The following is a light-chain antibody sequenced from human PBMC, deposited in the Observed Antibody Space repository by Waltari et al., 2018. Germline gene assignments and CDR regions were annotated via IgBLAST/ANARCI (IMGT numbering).Light chain of an antibody. V-gene: IGLV3-21*04. CDR3: QVWDDFIDSGV. Sequence: YVVTRPPSVSVTPGQTATLTCGGENIETKSVNWYQQKPGQAPFLVMFYDNDRPAGIPERFSGSNSGNTATLTINWVEAGDEADYHCQVWDDFIDSGVFGGGTRLSVL. J-gene: IGLJ3*02. CDR2: YDN. CDR1: NIETKS.